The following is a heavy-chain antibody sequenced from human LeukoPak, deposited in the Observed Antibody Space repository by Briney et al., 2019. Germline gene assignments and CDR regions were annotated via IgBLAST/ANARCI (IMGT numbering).Heavy chain of an antibody. CDR3: ARLRMWGSTIPFDY. Sequence: GGSLRLSCAASGFTFSSYSMNWVRQAPGKGLEWVSSISSSSSYIYYADSVKGRFTISRDNAKNSLYLQMNSLRAEDTAVYYCARLRMWGSTIPFDYCGQGALVTVSS. J-gene: IGHJ4*02. V-gene: IGHV3-21*01. D-gene: IGHD2-2*02. CDR1: GFTFSSYS. CDR2: ISSSSSYI.